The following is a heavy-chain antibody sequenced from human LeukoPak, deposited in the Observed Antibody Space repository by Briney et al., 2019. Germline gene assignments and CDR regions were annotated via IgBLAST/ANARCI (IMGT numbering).Heavy chain of an antibody. CDR3: ARGRYYDMDV. CDR2: IDSDGSTT. CDR1: GFTFSTYW. Sequence: GRSLRLSCAASGFTFSTYWMHWVRQAPGKGLVCVSRIDSDGSTTTYAESVKGLFTISRDNAKDTLFLQMNSLRAEDTAVYFCARGRYYDMDVWGQGTTVTVSS. J-gene: IGHJ6*02. V-gene: IGHV3-74*01.